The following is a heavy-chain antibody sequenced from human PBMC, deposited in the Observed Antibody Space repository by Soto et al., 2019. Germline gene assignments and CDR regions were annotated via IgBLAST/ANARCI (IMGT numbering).Heavy chain of an antibody. D-gene: IGHD4-17*01. Sequence: HPGGSLRLSCAASGFTFSTYHMNWVRQAPGKGLEWVSYIHSGGSRIYYADSVKGRFTISRDNAKNSLYPQMNSLRAEDTAVYYCARDGSTVTTNYHYAMDVWGQGTTVTVSS. CDR2: IHSGGSRI. V-gene: IGHV3-48*03. CDR3: ARDGSTVTTNYHYAMDV. CDR1: GFTFSTYH. J-gene: IGHJ6*02.